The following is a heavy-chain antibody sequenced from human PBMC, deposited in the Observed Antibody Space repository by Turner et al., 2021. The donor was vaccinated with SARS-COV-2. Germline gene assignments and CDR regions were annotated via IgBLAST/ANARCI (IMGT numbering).Heavy chain of an antibody. Sequence: HVQLVESGGGVVQPGRSRRLSCAESGITFSSHGMHWVRHAPGKGLEWVAVIWNDGSQKYYADSGKGRFTITRDNSKNMVYQQMNSQRAEDTAVYYCARLDDSGHWGAFDIWGQGTMVNVYS. CDR3: ARLDDSGHWGAFDI. CDR2: IWNDGSQK. V-gene: IGHV3-33*01. J-gene: IGHJ3*02. CDR1: GITFSSHG. D-gene: IGHD3-22*01.